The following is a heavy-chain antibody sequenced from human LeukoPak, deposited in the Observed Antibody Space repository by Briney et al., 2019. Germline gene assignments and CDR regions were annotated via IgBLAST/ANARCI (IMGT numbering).Heavy chain of an antibody. CDR3: ARGYSSSWYGALWGGFDLDY. Sequence: GGSLRLSCEASGFTFSSYEMNWVRQAPGKGLEWVSYISSSGSTIYYADSVKGRFTISRDNAKNSLYLQMNSLRAEDTAVYYCARGYSSSWYGALWGGFDLDYWGQGTLVTVSS. CDR2: ISSSGSTI. CDR1: GFTFSSYE. D-gene: IGHD6-13*01. V-gene: IGHV3-48*03. J-gene: IGHJ4*02.